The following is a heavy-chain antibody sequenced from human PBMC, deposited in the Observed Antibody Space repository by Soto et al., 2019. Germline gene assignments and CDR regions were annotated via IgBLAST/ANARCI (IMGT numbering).Heavy chain of an antibody. CDR3: AKLQKHYFDWLGNFDY. Sequence: EVQLLESGGGLVQPGGSLRLSCAASGFTFSSYAMSWVRQAPGKGLEWVSAISGSGGSTYYADSVKGRFTISRDNAKNTLYLQMNRLRAEDTAVDYCAKLQKHYFDWLGNFDYWGQGTLVTVSS. D-gene: IGHD3-9*01. CDR1: GFTFSSYA. V-gene: IGHV3-23*01. J-gene: IGHJ4*02. CDR2: ISGSGGST.